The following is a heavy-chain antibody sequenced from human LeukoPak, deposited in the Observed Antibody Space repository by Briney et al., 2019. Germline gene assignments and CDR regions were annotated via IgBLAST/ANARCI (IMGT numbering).Heavy chain of an antibody. CDR1: GYSFNSYS. Sequence: GESLKISSMCSGYSFNSYSIGWLRQMPGKGLEWMGIIYPGDSDTRYSPSFQGQVTISADKSISAAYLQWNSLKASDTAKYYGAKLSHIAVAGTGGFSDYWGQGTLVTVSS. CDR3: AKLSHIAVAGTGGFSDY. D-gene: IGHD6-19*01. CDR2: IYPGDSDT. V-gene: IGHV5-51*01. J-gene: IGHJ4*02.